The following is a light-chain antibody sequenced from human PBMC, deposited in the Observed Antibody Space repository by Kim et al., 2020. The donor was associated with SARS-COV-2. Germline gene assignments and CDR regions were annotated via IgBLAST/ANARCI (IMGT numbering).Light chain of an antibody. CDR3: QQYAYWRA. J-gene: IGKJ5*01. CDR1: QSISSN. V-gene: IGKV3-15*01. CDR2: GAS. Sequence: FLSPGERATLSCRASQSISSNLAWYQQKPGQAPRVLIYGASAWATGIPARFSGSGSGTEFTLTISNLQSEDFAVYYCQQYAYWRAFGQGTRLEIK.